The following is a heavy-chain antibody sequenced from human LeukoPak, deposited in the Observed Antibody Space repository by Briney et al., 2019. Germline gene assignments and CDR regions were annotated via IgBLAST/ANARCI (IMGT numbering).Heavy chain of an antibody. Sequence: GGSLRLSCTASGFTFGDYAMSWVRQAPGKGLEWAGFIRSKAYGGTTEYAASVKGRFTISRDDSKSIAYLQMNSLKTEDTAVYYCTRDYYGSGSYYRGPGLYYYYGMDVWGQGTTVTVSS. J-gene: IGHJ6*02. CDR1: GFTFGDYA. V-gene: IGHV3-49*04. D-gene: IGHD3-10*01. CDR3: TRDYYGSGSYYRGPGLYYYYGMDV. CDR2: IRSKAYGGTT.